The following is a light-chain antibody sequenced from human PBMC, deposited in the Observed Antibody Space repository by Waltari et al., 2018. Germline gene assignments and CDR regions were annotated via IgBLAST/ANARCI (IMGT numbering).Light chain of an antibody. Sequence: TVITQSPATLSVSHGERATISCRTSPTIGLSLAWYKQRPGQAPRLHIYHTSSRATGGPARFSGSGSESEFTLTISTLQSEDVAVYYCQQYNRWPPGTFGQGTRVEI. CDR3: QQYNRWPPGT. CDR1: PTIGLS. V-gene: IGKV3-15*01. CDR2: HTS. J-gene: IGKJ1*01.